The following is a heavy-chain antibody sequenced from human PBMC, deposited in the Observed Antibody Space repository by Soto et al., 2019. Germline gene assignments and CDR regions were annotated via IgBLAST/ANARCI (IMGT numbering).Heavy chain of an antibody. V-gene: IGHV4-31*03. D-gene: IGHD6-6*01. Sequence: TSETLSLTCTVSGGSISSGGYYWTWIRQHPGKGLEWIGYNYYSGITYYNPSLKSRVTISLDTSKNQFSLKLSSVTAADTAVYYCARERPDGARLDPWGQGTLVTVSS. CDR3: ARERPDGARLDP. J-gene: IGHJ5*02. CDR2: NYYSGIT. CDR1: GGSISSGGYY.